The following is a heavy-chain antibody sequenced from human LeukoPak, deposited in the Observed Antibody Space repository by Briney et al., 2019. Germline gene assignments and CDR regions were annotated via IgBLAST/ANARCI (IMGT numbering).Heavy chain of an antibody. V-gene: IGHV4-4*02. D-gene: IGHD3-22*01. CDR1: GGSISSSNW. CDR2: IYHSGST. Sequence: SETLSLTCAASGGSISSSNWWSWVRQPPGKGLEWIGEIYHSGSTNYNPSLKSRVAISVDKSKNQFSLKLSSVTAADTAVYYCARSTDYYDSSGYLDYWGQGTLVTVSS. J-gene: IGHJ4*02. CDR3: ARSTDYYDSSGYLDY.